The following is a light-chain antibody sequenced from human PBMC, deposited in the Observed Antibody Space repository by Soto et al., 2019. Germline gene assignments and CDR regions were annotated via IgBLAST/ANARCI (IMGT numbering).Light chain of an antibody. V-gene: IGLV2-14*01. J-gene: IGLJ1*01. CDR1: SSDVGGYNY. CDR2: DVS. Sequence: QSALTQPASVSGSPGQSIXISCTGTSSDVGGYNYVSWYQQHPGKAPKFMIYDVSNRPSGVSNRFSGSKSGNTASLTISGLQAEDEADYYCSSYTTSNTXQIVFGTGTKLTVL. CDR3: SSYTTSNTXQIV.